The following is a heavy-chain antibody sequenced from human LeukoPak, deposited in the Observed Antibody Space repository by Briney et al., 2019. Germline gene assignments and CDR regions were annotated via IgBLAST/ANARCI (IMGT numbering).Heavy chain of an antibody. CDR1: GYTFTSYA. J-gene: IGHJ4*02. D-gene: IGHD3-9*01. Sequence: GASVKVSCKASGYTFTSYAMNWVRQAPGQGLEWMGWINTNTGNPTYAQGFTGRFVFSLDTSVSTAYLQISSLKAEDTAVYYCARDTYDILTGYYNGLDYWGQGTLVTVSS. CDR3: ARDTYDILTGYYNGLDY. CDR2: INTNTGNP. V-gene: IGHV7-4-1*02.